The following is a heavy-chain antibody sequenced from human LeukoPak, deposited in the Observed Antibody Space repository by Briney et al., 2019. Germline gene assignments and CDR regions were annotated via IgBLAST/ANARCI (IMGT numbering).Heavy chain of an antibody. J-gene: IGHJ4*02. Sequence: RSSETLSLTCTASGGSISSSSYYWGWIRQPPGKGLEWIGSIYYSGSTYYNPSLKSRVTISVDTSKNQFSLKLSSVTAADTAVYYCAYYVWGSYRDNDYWGQGTLVTVSS. V-gene: IGHV4-39*01. CDR1: GGSISSSSYY. CDR2: IYYSGST. CDR3: AYYVWGSYRDNDY. D-gene: IGHD3-16*02.